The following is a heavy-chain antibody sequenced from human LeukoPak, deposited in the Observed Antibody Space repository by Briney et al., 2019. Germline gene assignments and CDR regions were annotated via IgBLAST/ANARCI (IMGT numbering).Heavy chain of an antibody. CDR1: GFTFSSYS. J-gene: IGHJ4*02. Sequence: PGGSLRLSCAASGFTFSSYSMNWVRQAPGKGLEWVSSISSSSSYIYYADSVKGRFTISRDNAKNSLYLQMNSLRAEDMALYYCAKDSVRYCSSTSCSPFDYWGQGTLVTVSS. D-gene: IGHD2-2*01. CDR3: AKDSVRYCSSTSCSPFDY. V-gene: IGHV3-21*04. CDR2: ISSSSSYI.